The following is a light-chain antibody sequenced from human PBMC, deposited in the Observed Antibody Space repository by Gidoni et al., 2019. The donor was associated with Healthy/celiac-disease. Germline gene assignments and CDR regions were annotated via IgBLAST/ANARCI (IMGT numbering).Light chain of an antibody. CDR1: QSVSSY. CDR3: QQRSNWPLYT. V-gene: IGKV3-11*01. J-gene: IGKJ2*01. CDR2: DAS. Sequence: EIVLTQSPATLSLSPGERATLSCRARQSVSSYLAWYQQKPGQAPRLLLFDASNRATGIPARFSGSGSGTDFTLTISSLEPEDVAVYYCQQRSNWPLYTFGQGTKLEIK.